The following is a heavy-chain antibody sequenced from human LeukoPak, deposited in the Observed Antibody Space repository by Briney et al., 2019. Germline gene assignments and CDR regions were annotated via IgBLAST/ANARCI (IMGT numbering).Heavy chain of an antibody. V-gene: IGHV4-59*01. J-gene: IGHJ3*01. CDR2: IFHTGSS. D-gene: IGHD2-15*01. Sequence: SETLSLTCTVSGGSISRDYWSWVRQPPGKGPEWIGYIFHTGSSNYNASLRRRATISVDTSKNLFSLRLTAVTAAVTAVYSGARDGGQAFGVWGQGTMVTVSS. CDR1: GGSISRDY. CDR3: ARDGGQAFGV.